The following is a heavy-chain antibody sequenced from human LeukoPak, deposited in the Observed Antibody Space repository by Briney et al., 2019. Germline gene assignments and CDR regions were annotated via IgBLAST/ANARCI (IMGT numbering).Heavy chain of an antibody. V-gene: IGHV4-34*01. CDR1: GGSFSGYY. CDR2: INHSGST. Sequence: SETLSLTCAVYGGSFSGYYWSWIRQPPGKGLEWIGEINHSGSTNYNPSLKSRVTISVDTSKNQFSLKLSSVTAADTAVYYCARPRYGSGSYYFDYWGQGTLSPSPQ. CDR3: ARPRYGSGSYYFDY. J-gene: IGHJ4*02. D-gene: IGHD3-10*01.